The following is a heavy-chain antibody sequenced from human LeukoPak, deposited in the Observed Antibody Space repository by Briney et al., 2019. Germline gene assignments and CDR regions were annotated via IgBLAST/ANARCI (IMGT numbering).Heavy chain of an antibody. CDR2: INGDGRNI. CDR3: ARDAPGSHFDY. Sequence: GGSLRLSCVASGFTFSSYWMHWVRQDPRKGLVWVSRINGDGRNINYADSVRGRFTISRDNAKNSLYLQMNSLRAEDTAVYYCARDAPGSHFDYWGQGTLVTVSS. J-gene: IGHJ4*02. CDR1: GFTFSSYW. D-gene: IGHD7-27*01. V-gene: IGHV3-74*01.